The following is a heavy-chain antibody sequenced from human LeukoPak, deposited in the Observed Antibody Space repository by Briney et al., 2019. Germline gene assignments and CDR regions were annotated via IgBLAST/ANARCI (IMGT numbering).Heavy chain of an antibody. CDR2: IRSKAYGGTT. Sequence: GRSLRLSCTASGFTFGDYAMSWVRQAPGKGLEWVGFIRSKAYGGTTEYAASVKGRFTISRDDSKSIAYLQMNSLKTEATAVYYCTRVGRRLVGATRYYFDYWGQGTLVTVSS. CDR1: GFTFGDYA. V-gene: IGHV3-49*04. J-gene: IGHJ4*02. D-gene: IGHD1-26*01. CDR3: TRVGRRLVGATRYYFDY.